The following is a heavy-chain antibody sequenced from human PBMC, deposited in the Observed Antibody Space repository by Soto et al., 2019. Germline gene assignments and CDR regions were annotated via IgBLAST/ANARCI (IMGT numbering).Heavy chain of an antibody. D-gene: IGHD3-3*01. Sequence: ASVKVSCKXPGDTFTSYDLNWVRQAPGQGLEWMGVINPHGGSTKYAQKFQGRITMTRDTSRSTVYMELSSLRSDDTAIYYCARSSGGNFGIIIEGSNWFDPWGQGTLVTVSS. J-gene: IGHJ5*02. CDR3: ARSSGGNFGIIIEGSNWFDP. CDR2: INPHGGST. V-gene: IGHV1-46*01. CDR1: GDTFTSYD.